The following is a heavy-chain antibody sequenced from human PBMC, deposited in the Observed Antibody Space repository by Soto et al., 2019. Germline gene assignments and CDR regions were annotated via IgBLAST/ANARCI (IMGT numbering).Heavy chain of an antibody. D-gene: IGHD6-19*01. CDR3: DIQGGQWLPGEY. J-gene: IGHJ4*02. Sequence: LRLSCIASGFAFDTYTMSWVRQAPGKGLEWVSGIIGSGAGASYADSVKGRFTISRDNSKNTLSLHMDSLRPEDSARYYCDIQGGQWLPGEYCGQGHLVTVSS. CDR2: IIGSGAGA. CDR1: GFAFDTYT. V-gene: IGHV3-23*01.